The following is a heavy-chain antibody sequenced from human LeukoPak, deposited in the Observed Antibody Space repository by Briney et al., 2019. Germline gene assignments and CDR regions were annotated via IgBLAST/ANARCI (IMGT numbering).Heavy chain of an antibody. CDR2: IYTSGSS. CDR1: GGSFSTYY. CDR3: ARGDPFRAGWFDP. V-gene: IGHV4-4*07. D-gene: IGHD6-13*01. J-gene: IGHJ5*02. Sequence: PSETLSLTCTVSGGSFSTYYWSWIRQPAGKGLEWIGRIYTSGSSNYNPSLTSRLTMSVDTSKNHFSLKLSSVTAADTAVYYCARGDPFRAGWFDPWGQGTLVTVSS.